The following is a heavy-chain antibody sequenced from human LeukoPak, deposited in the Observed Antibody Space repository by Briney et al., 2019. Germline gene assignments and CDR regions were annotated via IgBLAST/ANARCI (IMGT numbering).Heavy chain of an antibody. V-gene: IGHV4-59*01. Sequence: SETLSLTCTVSGGSISSYYWTWIRQPPGKGLEWIGFIHYSGSTNYKPSLRSRVTMSVDTSKNQFSLKLSSVTAADTAVYYCARGVGAPSFYYYYGMDVWGQGTTATVSS. CDR1: GGSISSYY. CDR2: IHYSGST. CDR3: ARGVGAPSFYYYYGMDV. J-gene: IGHJ6*02. D-gene: IGHD1-26*01.